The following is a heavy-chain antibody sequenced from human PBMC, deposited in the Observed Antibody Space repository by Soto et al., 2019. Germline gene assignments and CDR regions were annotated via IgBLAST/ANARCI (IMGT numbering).Heavy chain of an antibody. D-gene: IGHD3-16*01. CDR3: ARHGGDRRIGDYYYYGIDV. V-gene: IGHV1-69*13. Sequence: GASVKVSCKASGGTFSSYAISWVRQAPGQGLEWMGGIIPIFGTANYAQKFQGRVTITADESTSTAYMELSSLRSEDTAVYYCARHGGDRRIGDYYYYGIDVWGQGTTVTVSS. J-gene: IGHJ6*02. CDR2: IIPIFGTA. CDR1: GGTFSSYA.